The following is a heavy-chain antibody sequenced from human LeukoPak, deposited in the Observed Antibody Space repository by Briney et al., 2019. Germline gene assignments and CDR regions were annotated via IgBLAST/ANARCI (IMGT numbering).Heavy chain of an antibody. CDR2: IRYDDGSNK. D-gene: IGHD3-3*01. J-gene: IGHJ4*02. Sequence: GGSLRLSCAAPGFTFSNYAMHWVRQAPGKGLEWVAVIRYDDGSNKNYADSVKGRFTISRDNSQNTLYLQMNNLRAEDTAVYYCAKSPYYDFWPFDYWGQGTLVTVSS. CDR1: GFTFSNYA. CDR3: AKSPYYDFWPFDY. V-gene: IGHV3-33*06.